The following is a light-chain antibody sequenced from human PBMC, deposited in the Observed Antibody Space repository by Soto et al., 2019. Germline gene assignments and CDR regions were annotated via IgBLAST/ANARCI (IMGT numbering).Light chain of an antibody. J-gene: IGLJ3*02. CDR2: EDN. CDR3: QSYDNNNHRM. Sequence: NFMLTQPHSVSESPGKMVTISCTRSSGSIASNYVQWYQQRPGSSPTTVIYEDNQRPSGVPDRFSGSIDSSSNSASLIISGLKTEDEADYYCQSYDNNNHRMFGGGTKLTVL. CDR1: SGSIASNY. V-gene: IGLV6-57*01.